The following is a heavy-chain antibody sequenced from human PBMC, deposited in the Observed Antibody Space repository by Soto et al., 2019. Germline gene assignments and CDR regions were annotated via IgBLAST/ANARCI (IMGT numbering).Heavy chain of an antibody. D-gene: IGHD3-22*01. CDR2: IYYSGKT. J-gene: IGHJ4*02. Sequence: SETLSLTCTVSGGSISSYYWSWIRQPPGKGLEWIGYIYYSGKTYYNPSLKSRVTISVDTSKNQFSLKLTSVTAADTAVYYCARARGGYYDSSGYYSNWGQGTLVTVSS. CDR1: GGSISSYY. V-gene: IGHV4-59*01. CDR3: ARARGGYYDSSGYYSN.